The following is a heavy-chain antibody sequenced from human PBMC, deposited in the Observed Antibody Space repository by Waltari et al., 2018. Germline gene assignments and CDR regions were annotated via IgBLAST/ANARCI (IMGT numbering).Heavy chain of an antibody. V-gene: IGHV4-34*01. D-gene: IGHD2-2*01. CDR1: GGSFSGYY. Sequence: QVQLQQWGAGLLKPSETLSLTCAVYGGSFSGYYWSWIRQPPGKGLEWIGEINHSGSTNYNPSLKSRVTISVDTSKNQFSLKLSSVTAADTAVYYCARGRYNCSSTSCYGTYGSGSPYFDYWGQGTLVTVSS. CDR3: ARGRYNCSSTSCYGTYGSGSPYFDY. CDR2: INHSGST. J-gene: IGHJ4*02.